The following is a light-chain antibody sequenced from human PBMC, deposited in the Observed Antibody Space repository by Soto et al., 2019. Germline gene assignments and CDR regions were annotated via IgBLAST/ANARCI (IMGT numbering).Light chain of an antibody. Sequence: QSALTQPASVSGSPGQSITISCTGTSSDIGSYNYVAWYQQFPGKTPKLIIYEVRNRPSGVSFRFSGSKSGNTASLTISGLQAEDEADYYRSSYTTSTTQVFGGGTKLTVL. J-gene: IGLJ2*01. V-gene: IGLV2-14*01. CDR1: SSDIGSYNY. CDR2: EVR. CDR3: SSYTTSTTQV.